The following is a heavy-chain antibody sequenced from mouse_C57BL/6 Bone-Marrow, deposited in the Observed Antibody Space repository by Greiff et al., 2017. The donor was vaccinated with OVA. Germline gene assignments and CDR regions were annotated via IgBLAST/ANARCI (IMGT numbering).Heavy chain of an antibody. CDR2: IDPSDSYT. CDR3: ASVTTVVAPMDY. J-gene: IGHJ4*01. Sequence: VQLQQSGAELVKPGASVKLSCKASGYTFTSYWMQWVKQRPGQGLEWIGEIDPSDSYTNYNQKFKGKATLTVDTSSSTAYMQLSSLTSEDSAVYYWASVTTVVAPMDYWGQGTSVTVSS. CDR1: GYTFTSYW. V-gene: IGHV1-50*01. D-gene: IGHD1-1*01.